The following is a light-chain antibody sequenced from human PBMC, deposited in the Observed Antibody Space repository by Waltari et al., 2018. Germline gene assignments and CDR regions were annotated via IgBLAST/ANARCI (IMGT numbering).Light chain of an antibody. CDR3: QQYHSAPFT. CDR2: KAS. J-gene: IGKJ3*01. Sequence: DIQMTQSPSSLSASVGDKVTITCRASQTISTWLAWFQQKPGQAPKPLIYKASNLESGVPSRFSGSGSGTDFALIISSLQPDDFVTYYCQQYHSAPFTFGPGTRLDIK. CDR1: QTISTW. V-gene: IGKV1-5*01.